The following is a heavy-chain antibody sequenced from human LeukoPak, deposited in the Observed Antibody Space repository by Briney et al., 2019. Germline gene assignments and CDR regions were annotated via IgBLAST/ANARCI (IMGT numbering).Heavy chain of an antibody. V-gene: IGHV1-18*01. D-gene: IGHD3-22*01. Sequence: ASVKVSCKASGYTFTSYGISWVRQAPGQGLEWMGWISAYNGNTNYAQKLQGRVTMTTDTSTSTAYMELRSLRSDDTAVYYCASVSRYYYDSSAAYWGQGTLVTVSS. J-gene: IGHJ4*02. CDR3: ASVSRYYYDSSAAY. CDR1: GYTFTSYG. CDR2: ISAYNGNT.